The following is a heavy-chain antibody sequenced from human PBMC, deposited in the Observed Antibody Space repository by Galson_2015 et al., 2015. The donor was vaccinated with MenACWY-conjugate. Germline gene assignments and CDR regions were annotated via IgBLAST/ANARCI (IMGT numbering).Heavy chain of an antibody. CDR1: GFTFSTYA. V-gene: IGHV3-23*01. D-gene: IGHD4/OR15-4a*01. CDR2: ISGVIGTT. Sequence: ASGFTFSTYAISWVRRAPGKGLEWVSTISGVIGTTYQADSVKGRFTISRDDSKNTLYLQMNNLRAEDTALYICAKADKQTCYGATCYYFDSWGQGTLVTVSS. J-gene: IGHJ4*02. CDR3: AKADKQTCYGATCYYFDS.